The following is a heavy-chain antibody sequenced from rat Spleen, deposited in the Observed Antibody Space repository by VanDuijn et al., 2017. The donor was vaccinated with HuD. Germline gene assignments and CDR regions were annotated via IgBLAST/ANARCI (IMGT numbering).Heavy chain of an antibody. CDR3: ATAGSRISRFAY. D-gene: IGHD2-7*01. J-gene: IGHJ3*01. CDR1: GFTFSDYN. V-gene: IGHV5S10*01. Sequence: EVQLVESGGGLVQPGRSLKLSCAASGFTFSDYNMAWVRQAPKKGLEWVATILYDGSRTYCRDSVKGRFTISRDNAENTVYLQMDSLGSEDTATYYCATAGSRISRFAYWGQGTLVTVSS. CDR2: ILYDGSRT.